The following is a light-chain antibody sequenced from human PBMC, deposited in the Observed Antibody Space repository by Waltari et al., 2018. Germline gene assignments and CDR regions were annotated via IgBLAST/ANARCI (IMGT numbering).Light chain of an antibody. V-gene: IGLV8-61*01. CDR2: NTH. CDR3: ALYMGRGIRV. J-gene: IGLJ2*01. Sequence: QTVVTQEPAFSVSPGGTVTLTCGLNSGPVSTTSYPSWYQKTPGQAPRTLIYNTHMRSSGVPDRFSGSILGDKAALTITGAQADDECDYYCALYMGRGIRVFGGGTKLTVL. CDR1: SGPVSTTSY.